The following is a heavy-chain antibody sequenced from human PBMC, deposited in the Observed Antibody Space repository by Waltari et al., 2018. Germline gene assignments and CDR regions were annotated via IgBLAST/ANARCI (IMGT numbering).Heavy chain of an antibody. J-gene: IGHJ4*02. Sequence: EVQVVESGGGLVQPGGSLRLSCAASGFTFSNYWMTWVRQGPGKGLEGVAKIKQEAREKYYVDCVKGRFNSSRDNAKNSMYRQMKSLRAEDTAVYYCARDPDYWSGDPIGHQFDYWGQGTLVTVSS. V-gene: IGHV3-7*03. D-gene: IGHD3-3*01. CDR1: GFTFSNYW. CDR2: IKQEAREK. CDR3: ARDPDYWSGDPIGHQFDY.